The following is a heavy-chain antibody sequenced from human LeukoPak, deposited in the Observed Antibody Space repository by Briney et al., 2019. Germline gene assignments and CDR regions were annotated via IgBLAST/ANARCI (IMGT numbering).Heavy chain of an antibody. D-gene: IGHD3-3*01. J-gene: IGHJ5*02. Sequence: SETLSLTCTVSSYYISSGYYWGWIRQPPGKGLEWIESIYHSGSAYYNPSLKSRVTVSVDTSKNQFSLKLNSVTAADTAVYYCARVPHGETIFGVVLYWFDPWGQGTLVTVFS. CDR2: IYHSGSA. CDR3: ARVPHGETIFGVVLYWFDP. V-gene: IGHV4-38-2*02. CDR1: SYYISSGYY.